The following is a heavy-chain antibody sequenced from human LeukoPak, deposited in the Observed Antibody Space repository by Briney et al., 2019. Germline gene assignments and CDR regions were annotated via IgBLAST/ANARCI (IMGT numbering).Heavy chain of an antibody. CDR3: ARDIVVVPAAQTEY. V-gene: IGHV3-48*01. D-gene: IGHD2-2*01. Sequence: PGGSLRLSCAASGFTFSSYSMNWVRQAPGKGLEWVSSISSSSSSTIYYADSVKGRFTISRDNAKNSLYLQMNSLRAEDTAVYYCARDIVVVPAAQTEYWGQGTLVTVSS. CDR2: ISSSSSSTI. CDR1: GFTFSSYS. J-gene: IGHJ4*02.